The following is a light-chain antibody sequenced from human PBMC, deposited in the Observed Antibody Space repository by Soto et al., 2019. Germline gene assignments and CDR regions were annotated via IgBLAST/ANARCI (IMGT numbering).Light chain of an antibody. V-gene: IGKV2-28*01. CDR2: LGS. CDR1: QSLLHSNGYNY. Sequence: DIVMTQSPLSLPVTPGEPASISCRSSQSLLHSNGYNYLDWYLQKPGQSPQLLIYLGSNRASGVPDRCSGSGSGTDFTLKISRVEAEDVGVYDCMQALQTPQLTFGGGTKVEIK. CDR3: MQALQTPQLT. J-gene: IGKJ4*01.